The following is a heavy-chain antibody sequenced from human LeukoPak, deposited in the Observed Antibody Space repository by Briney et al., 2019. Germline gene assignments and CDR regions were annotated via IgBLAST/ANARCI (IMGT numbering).Heavy chain of an antibody. D-gene: IGHD6-13*01. CDR2: INPNSGGT. V-gene: IGHV1-2*02. Sequence: ASVKVSCKASGYTFTGYYMHWVRQAPGQGLEWMEWINPNSGGTNYAQKFQGRVTMTRDTSISTAYMELSRLRSDDTAVYYCARAGNLYSSSWRYYFDYWGQGTLVTVSS. J-gene: IGHJ4*02. CDR1: GYTFTGYY. CDR3: ARAGNLYSSSWRYYFDY.